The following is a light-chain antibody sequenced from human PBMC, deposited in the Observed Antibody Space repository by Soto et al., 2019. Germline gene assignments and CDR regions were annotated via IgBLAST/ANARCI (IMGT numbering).Light chain of an antibody. CDR1: QSVSSN. V-gene: IGKV3-15*01. CDR3: QQYNNWPGAGVT. Sequence: EIVMTQSPATLSVSPGERSTLSCRASQSVSSNLACYQQKPGHAPRLLIYGASTRATGIPARFSGSGSGTEFLLTISSLQSEDFAVYYCQQYNNWPGAGVTFGQGTKLEIK. J-gene: IGKJ2*01. CDR2: GAS.